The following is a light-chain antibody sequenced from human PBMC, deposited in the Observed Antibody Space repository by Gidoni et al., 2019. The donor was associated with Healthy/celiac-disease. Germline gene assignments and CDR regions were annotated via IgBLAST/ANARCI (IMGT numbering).Light chain of an antibody. J-gene: IGKJ3*01. CDR3: MQALQTPRT. CDR2: LGS. Sequence: DIVMTQFPLSLPVTPGEPASIPCRSSQSLLHSNGYSYLDWYLQKPGQSPQLLIYLGSTRASGVPDRFSGSGSGTDFTLKISKVEAEDVGVYYCMQALQTPRTFGPGTKVDIK. CDR1: QSLLHSNGYSY. V-gene: IGKV2-28*01.